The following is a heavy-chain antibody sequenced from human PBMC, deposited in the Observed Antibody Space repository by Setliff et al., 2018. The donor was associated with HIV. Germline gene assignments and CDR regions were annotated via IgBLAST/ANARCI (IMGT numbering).Heavy chain of an antibody. J-gene: IGHJ4*02. Sequence: GESLKISCKGSGYSFTSYWVGWVRQMPGKGLEWMGIIDPADSETRYSPSFQGQVTISVDKSISAAFLQWTSLKASDTAIYFCARQSSGLDYWGQGTLVTVSS. CDR1: GYSFTSYW. CDR3: ARQSSGLDY. D-gene: IGHD6-6*01. CDR2: IDPADSET. V-gene: IGHV5-51*01.